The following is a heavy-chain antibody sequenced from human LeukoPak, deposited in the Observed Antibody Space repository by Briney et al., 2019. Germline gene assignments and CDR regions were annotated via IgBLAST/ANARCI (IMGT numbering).Heavy chain of an antibody. CDR1: GGSISSSNYY. Sequence: SETLSLTCAVSGGSISSSNYYGGWIRQPQGQGLEWIGGIYYSGNTYYNPSLKSRVTISVDTSKNQFSLKLSSVTATDTAVYYCARRRAGRDWFDPWDQGTLVTVSS. D-gene: IGHD6-19*01. CDR2: IYYSGNT. J-gene: IGHJ5*02. CDR3: ARRRAGRDWFDP. V-gene: IGHV4-39*01.